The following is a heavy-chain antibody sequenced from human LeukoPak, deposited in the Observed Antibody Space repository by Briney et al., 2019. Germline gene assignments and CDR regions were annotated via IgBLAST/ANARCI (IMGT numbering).Heavy chain of an antibody. V-gene: IGHV3-20*04. CDR2: INWNGGST. CDR1: GFTFDDYG. CDR3: ARDTGIAAAGTVY. Sequence: GGSPRLSCAASGFTFDDYGMSWVRQAPGKGLEWVSGINWNGGSTGYADSVRGRFTISRDNAKHSLYLQMNSLRAEDTALYYCARDTGIAAAGTVYWGQGTLVTVSS. D-gene: IGHD6-13*01. J-gene: IGHJ4*02.